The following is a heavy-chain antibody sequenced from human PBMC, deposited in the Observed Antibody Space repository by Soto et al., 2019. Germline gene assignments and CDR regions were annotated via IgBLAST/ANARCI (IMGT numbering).Heavy chain of an antibody. V-gene: IGHV4-4*02. Sequence: SETLSLTXAVSGVSIGSSNWWSWVRQPPGKGLEWIGDIYHSGSTNYNPSLESRVTISVDKSKNQFSLTVNSVTAADTAVYYCAGRGMKDYGSPSCYIYPFDYWGQGALVTVSS. CDR2: IYHSGST. J-gene: IGHJ4*02. CDR1: GVSIGSSNW. D-gene: IGHD2-2*01. CDR3: AGRGMKDYGSPSCYIYPFDY.